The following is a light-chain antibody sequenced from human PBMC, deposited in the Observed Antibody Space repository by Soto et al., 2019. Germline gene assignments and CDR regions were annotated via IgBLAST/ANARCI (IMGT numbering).Light chain of an antibody. Sequence: QSALTQPASVSGSPGQSITMSCTGTSSDVGGYNFVSWYQQHPGKAPKLIVHEVANRLSGVSGRFSGSKSGNTAFLTISGLQAEDEAVYYCCSHSSSSTWMFGGGTKLTVL. J-gene: IGLJ3*02. CDR2: EVA. CDR3: CSHSSSSTWM. CDR1: SSDVGGYNF. V-gene: IGLV2-14*03.